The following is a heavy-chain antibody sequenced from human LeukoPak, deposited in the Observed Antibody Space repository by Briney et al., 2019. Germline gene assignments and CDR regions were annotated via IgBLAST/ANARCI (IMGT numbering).Heavy chain of an antibody. CDR1: GASIRSYY. Sequence: ETLSLTCTVSGASIRSYYWSWVRQAPGKGLEWVANIKQDGSEKYYVDSVKGRFTISRDNAKNSLYLQMNSLRAEDTAVYYCARDADSSGYYLGAFDIWGQGTMVTVSS. D-gene: IGHD3-22*01. CDR3: ARDADSSGYYLGAFDI. J-gene: IGHJ3*02. CDR2: IKQDGSEK. V-gene: IGHV3-7*01.